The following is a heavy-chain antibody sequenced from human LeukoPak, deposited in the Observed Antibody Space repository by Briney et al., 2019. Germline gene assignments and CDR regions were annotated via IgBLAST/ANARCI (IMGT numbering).Heavy chain of an antibody. V-gene: IGHV3-7*02. CDR1: GFTFSNYW. CDR3: TRGADY. Sequence: GGSLRLSCAASGFTFSNYWMSWVRQAPGKGLEWVANIKQDGSEKYYVPSVRGRFAISRDNAKNTLYLQMDSLRAEDTAIYYCTRGADYWGQGTLVTVSS. D-gene: IGHD1-26*01. J-gene: IGHJ4*02. CDR2: IKQDGSEK.